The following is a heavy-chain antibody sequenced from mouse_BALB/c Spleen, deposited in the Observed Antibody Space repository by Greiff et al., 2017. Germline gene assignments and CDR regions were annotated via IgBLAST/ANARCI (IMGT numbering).Heavy chain of an antibody. Sequence: QVQLKESGPGLVAPSQSLSITCTVSGFSLTGYGVNWVRQPPGKGLEWLGMIWGDGSTDYNSALKSRLSISKDNSKSQVFLKMNSLQTDDTARYYCSTMITTRAMDYWGQGTSVTVSS. V-gene: IGHV2-6-7*01. CDR3: STMITTRAMDY. CDR2: IWGDGST. J-gene: IGHJ4*01. D-gene: IGHD2-4*01. CDR1: GFSLTGYG.